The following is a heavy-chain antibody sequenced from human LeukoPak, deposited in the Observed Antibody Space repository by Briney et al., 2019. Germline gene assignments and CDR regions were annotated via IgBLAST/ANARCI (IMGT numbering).Heavy chain of an antibody. Sequence: AGSLRLSCTASGFTFSSCGIHWVRQAPGKGLEWVAVISYDGSSKYFADSVKGRFTISRDNSKNTLYLQMNSLRAEDTAVYYCAKDLQRHYALDYWGQGTLVTVSS. J-gene: IGHJ4*02. CDR3: AKDLQRHYALDY. V-gene: IGHV3-30*18. CDR2: ISYDGSSK. CDR1: GFTFSSCG. D-gene: IGHD6-25*01.